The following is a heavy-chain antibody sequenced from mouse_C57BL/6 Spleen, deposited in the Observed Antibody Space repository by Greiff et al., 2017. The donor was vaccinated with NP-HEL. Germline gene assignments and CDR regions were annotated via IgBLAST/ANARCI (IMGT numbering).Heavy chain of an antibody. CDR2: IHPNSGST. Sequence: VQLQQPGAELVKPGASVKLSCKASDYTFTSYWMHWVKQRPGQGLEWIGMIHPNSGSTNSNEKFKSKATLTVYKSSSTAYMQLSSLTSEDSAIYYCARGSPDYWGQGTTLTVSS. CDR3: ARGSPDY. J-gene: IGHJ2*01. V-gene: IGHV1-64*01. CDR1: DYTFTSYW.